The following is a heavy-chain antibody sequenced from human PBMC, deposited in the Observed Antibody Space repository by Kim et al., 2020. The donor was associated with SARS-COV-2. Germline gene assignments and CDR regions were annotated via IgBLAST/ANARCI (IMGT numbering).Heavy chain of an antibody. J-gene: IGHJ4*02. Sequence: GGSLRLSCAASGFSFCSYGMHWVRQAPGKGLEWVAVIWYDGSNKYYADSVKGRFTISRDNSKNTLYLQANSLRAEDTAVYYCARDSYSSSWTYFFDYWGQGTLVTVSS. CDR3: ARDSYSSSWTYFFDY. D-gene: IGHD6-13*01. CDR1: GFSFCSYG. V-gene: IGHV3-33*01. CDR2: IWYDGSNK.